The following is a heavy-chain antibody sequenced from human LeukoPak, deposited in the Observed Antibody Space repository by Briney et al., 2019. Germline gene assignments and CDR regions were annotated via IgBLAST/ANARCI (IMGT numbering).Heavy chain of an antibody. J-gene: IGHJ4*02. V-gene: IGHV3-11*01. CDR3: TREPNDYGDYGRHY. D-gene: IGHD4-17*01. CDR2: LSNSGSSI. CDR1: GISFSGYF. Sequence: GGSLRLSCAAPGISFSGYFMSWIRQAPGKGLEWVAYLSNSGSSIYYADSVKGRFTISRDNANNALFLQMNSLRVEDTALYYCTREPNDYGDYGRHYWGQGTLVTVSS.